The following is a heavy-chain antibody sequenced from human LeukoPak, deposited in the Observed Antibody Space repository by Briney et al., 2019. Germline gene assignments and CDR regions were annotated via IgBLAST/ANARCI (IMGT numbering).Heavy chain of an antibody. J-gene: IGHJ4*02. CDR3: ARIAMVRGVIDDY. Sequence: GGSLRLSCAASGFTFSSYAMHWVRQAPGKGLEWVAVISYDGSNKYYADSVKGRFTISRDSSKNTLYLQMNSLRAEDTAVYYCARIAMVRGVIDDYWGQGTLVTVSS. CDR2: ISYDGSNK. D-gene: IGHD3-10*01. CDR1: GFTFSSYA. V-gene: IGHV3-30*04.